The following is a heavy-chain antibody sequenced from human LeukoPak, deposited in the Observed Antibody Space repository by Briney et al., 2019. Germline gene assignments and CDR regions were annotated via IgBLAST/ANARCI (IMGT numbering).Heavy chain of an antibody. CDR3: AKPLPLYDYVWGTYRDYFDC. V-gene: IGHV3-23*01. J-gene: IGHJ4*02. CDR1: VFTFSNFA. CDR2: ITGSGTNT. D-gene: IGHD3-16*02. Sequence: QPGGSLRLSCATSVFTFSNFALSWVRRAPGKGLEWVSTITGSGTNTYYAVSVKGRFTISRDNSKNTLYLQMNSLRADDTAVYYCAKPLPLYDYVWGTYRDYFDCWGQGTLVTVSS.